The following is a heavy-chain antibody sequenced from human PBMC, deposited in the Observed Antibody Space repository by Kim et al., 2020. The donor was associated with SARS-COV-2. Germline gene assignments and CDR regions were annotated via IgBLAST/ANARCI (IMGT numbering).Heavy chain of an antibody. CDR2: INPNSGGT. CDR3: ASGFWGQGITIFGEAGY. V-gene: IGHV1-2*02. D-gene: IGHD3-3*01. Sequence: ASVKVSCKASGYTFTGYYMHWVRQAPGQGLEWMGWINPNSGGTNYAQKFQGRVTMTRDTSISTAYMELSRLRSDDTAVYYCASGFWGQGITIFGEAGYWGQGTLVTVSS. CDR1: GYTFTGYY. J-gene: IGHJ4*02.